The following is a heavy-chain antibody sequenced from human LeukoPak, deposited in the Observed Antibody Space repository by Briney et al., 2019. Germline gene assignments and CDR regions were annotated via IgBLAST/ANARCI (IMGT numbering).Heavy chain of an antibody. Sequence: GGSLRLSCAASGFTVSSNYMSWVRQAPGKGLEWVSVIYSGGSTYYADSVKGRFTFSRDNSKNTLYLQVNSLRAEDTAVYYCARGVGQDAFDIWGQGTMVTVSS. V-gene: IGHV3-53*01. J-gene: IGHJ3*02. CDR1: GFTVSSNY. D-gene: IGHD1-26*01. CDR2: IYSGGST. CDR3: ARGVGQDAFDI.